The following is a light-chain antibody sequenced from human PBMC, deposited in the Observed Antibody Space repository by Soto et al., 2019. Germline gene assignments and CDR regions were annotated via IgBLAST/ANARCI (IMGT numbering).Light chain of an antibody. CDR3: QQYYTYPQT. V-gene: IGKV1-8*01. Sequence: AIRMTQSPSSFSASTGDRVTFTCRASQDISSYLDWYQQKPGKAPKLLIYAASTLQSGVPSRFSGSGSGTDFTLTISCLQSEDFATYYCQQYYTYPQTFGQGTKLEIK. CDR1: QDISSY. CDR2: AAS. J-gene: IGKJ2*01.